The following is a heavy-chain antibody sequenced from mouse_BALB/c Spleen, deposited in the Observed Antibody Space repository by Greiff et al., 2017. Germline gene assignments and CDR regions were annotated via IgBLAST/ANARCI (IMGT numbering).Heavy chain of an antibody. J-gene: IGHJ3*01. D-gene: IGHD1-2*01. Sequence: VQLVESGGGLVKPGGSLKLSCAASGFTFSSYAMSWVRQTPEKRLEWVASISSGGSTYYPASVKGRFTISRDNARNILYLQMSSLRSEDTAMYYGARGDHHYYGYGAWFAYWGQGTLVTVSA. CDR1: GFTFSSYA. CDR2: ISSGGST. V-gene: IGHV5-6-5*01. CDR3: ARGDHHYYGYGAWFAY.